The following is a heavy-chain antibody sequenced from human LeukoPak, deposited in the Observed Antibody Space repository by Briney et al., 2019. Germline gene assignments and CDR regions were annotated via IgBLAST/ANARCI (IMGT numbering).Heavy chain of an antibody. CDR2: INGGNGNT. Sequence: ASVKVSCKASGYTFTSCAMHWVRQAPGQRLEWMGWINGGNGNTKYSQKLQGRVTITRDTSATTAYMELRSLRSEDTAVFYCARGPPRLNWFDPWGQGTLVTVSS. D-gene: IGHD6-25*01. CDR3: ARGPPRLNWFDP. V-gene: IGHV1-3*01. J-gene: IGHJ5*02. CDR1: GYTFTSCA.